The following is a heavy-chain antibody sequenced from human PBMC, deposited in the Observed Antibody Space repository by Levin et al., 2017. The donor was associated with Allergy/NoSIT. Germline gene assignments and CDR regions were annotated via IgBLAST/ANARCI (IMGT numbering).Heavy chain of an antibody. V-gene: IGHV3-23*01. CDR2: ISGSGGST. CDR3: ARVVVVPAAMFEGNWFDP. D-gene: IGHD2-2*01. CDR1: GFTFSSYA. Sequence: GGSLRLSCAASGFTFSSYAMSWVRQAPGKGLEWVSAISGSGGSTYYADSVKGRFTISRDNSKNTLYLQMNSLRAEDTAVYYCARVVVVPAAMFEGNWFDPWGQGTLVTVSS. J-gene: IGHJ5*02.